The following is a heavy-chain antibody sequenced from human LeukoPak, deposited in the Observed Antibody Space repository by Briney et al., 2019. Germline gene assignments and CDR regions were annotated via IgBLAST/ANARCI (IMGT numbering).Heavy chain of an antibody. CDR3: ARHSGHSSWYYGLDV. CDR1: GGTFSNHA. D-gene: IGHD6-13*01. Sequence: SVTVSCKASGGTFSNHAFSWVRQAPGQGLEWMGGIIPIDDSTNYVQKFQDRVMITADEATNIIYMELGSLKSEDTAEYYCARHSGHSSWYYGLDVWGQGTTVIVSS. J-gene: IGHJ6*02. CDR2: IIPIDDST. V-gene: IGHV1-69*01.